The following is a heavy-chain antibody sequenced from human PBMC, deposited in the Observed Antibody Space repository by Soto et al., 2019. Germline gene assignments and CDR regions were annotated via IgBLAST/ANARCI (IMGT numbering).Heavy chain of an antibody. D-gene: IGHD2-15*01. Sequence: VASVKVSCKASGYTFTSYGISWVRQAPGQGLEWMGWISAYNGNTNYAQKLQGRVTMTTDTSTSTAYMELRSLRSDDTAVYYCALCSGGSCYSAYFDYWGQGTLVTVSS. CDR3: ALCSGGSCYSAYFDY. V-gene: IGHV1-18*01. CDR1: GYTFTSYG. J-gene: IGHJ4*02. CDR2: ISAYNGNT.